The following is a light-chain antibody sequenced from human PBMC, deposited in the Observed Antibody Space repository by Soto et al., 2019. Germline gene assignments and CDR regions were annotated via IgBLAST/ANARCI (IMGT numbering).Light chain of an antibody. V-gene: IGLV2-14*01. J-gene: IGLJ3*02. CDR1: DSDVGGYNY. CDR3: CSYTSTNSRV. Sequence: QSALTQPASVSGSPGQSITISCTGTDSDVGGYNYVSWYQQHPGKAPKLMIFEVSNRPSGVSNRFSGSKSGNTASLTISGLQAEDEAYYYCCSYTSTNSRVFGGGTKLTVL. CDR2: EVS.